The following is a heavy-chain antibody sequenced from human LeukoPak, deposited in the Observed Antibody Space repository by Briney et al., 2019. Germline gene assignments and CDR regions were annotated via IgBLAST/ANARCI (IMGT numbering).Heavy chain of an antibody. Sequence: VASVKLSCKASGYTFTGYYMHWVRQAPGQGLEWMGWINPNSGGTYYAQTFQGRVTMTRDTSISTAYMELNRLRSEDTAMYYCARGPHLFLTNYFIAYWGQGTLVTVSS. D-gene: IGHD3-9*01. V-gene: IGHV1-2*02. CDR2: INPNSGGT. J-gene: IGHJ4*02. CDR3: ARGPHLFLTNYFIAY. CDR1: GYTFTGYY.